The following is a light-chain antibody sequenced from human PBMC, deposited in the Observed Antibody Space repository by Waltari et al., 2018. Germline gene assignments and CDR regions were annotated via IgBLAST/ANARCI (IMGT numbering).Light chain of an antibody. V-gene: IGLV3-25*03. J-gene: IGLJ3*02. CDR3: QSADSSGTYWV. CDR1: ALPKQY. CDR2: KDS. Sequence: SYELTQPPSVSVSPGQTARITCSGDALPKQYAYWYQQKPGQAPVLGIYKDSERPSGIPERFSGSSSGTTVTLTIRGVQAEDEADYYCQSADSSGTYWVFGGGTKLTVL.